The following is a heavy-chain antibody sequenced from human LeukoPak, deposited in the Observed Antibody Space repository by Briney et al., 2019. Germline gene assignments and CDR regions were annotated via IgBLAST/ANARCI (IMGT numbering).Heavy chain of an antibody. D-gene: IGHD3-22*01. J-gene: IGHJ6*02. V-gene: IGHV4-59*01. CDR1: GGSISSYY. Sequence: SSETLSLTCTVSGGSISSYYWSWIRQPPGKGLEWIGYIYYSGSTNYNPSLKSRVTISVDTSKNQFSLKLSSVTAADTAVYYCARVKHYYDSSGYYRYRRRYYYYGMDVWGQGTTVTVSS. CDR3: ARVKHYYDSSGYYRYRRRYYYYGMDV. CDR2: IYYSGST.